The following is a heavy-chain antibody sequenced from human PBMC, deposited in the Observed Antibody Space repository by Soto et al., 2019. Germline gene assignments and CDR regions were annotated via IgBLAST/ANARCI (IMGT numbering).Heavy chain of an antibody. V-gene: IGHV4-39*01. D-gene: IGHD3-3*01. CDR1: GGSISSSGFY. Sequence: SETLSLTCIVSGGSISSSGFYWGWIRQPPGKGLEWIGSIYDSGTTYYNPSLKSRVTISVDTSKNQFSLRLTSVIAADTAVYYCARPRGLRFSVADVFDIWGQATMVTVSS. J-gene: IGHJ3*02. CDR3: ARPRGLRFSVADVFDI. CDR2: IYDSGTT.